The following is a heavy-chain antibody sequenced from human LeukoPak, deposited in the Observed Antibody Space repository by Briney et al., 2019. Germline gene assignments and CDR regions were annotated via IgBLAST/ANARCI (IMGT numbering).Heavy chain of an antibody. D-gene: IGHD3-22*01. V-gene: IGHV4-39*07. CDR2: IYHSGST. J-gene: IGHJ3*02. Sequence: PSETLSLTCTVSGGSISGSSYYWGWIRQPPGKGLEWIGEIYHSGSTNYNPSLNSRVTISVDKSKNQFSLKLSSVTAADTAVYYCARASELKMYYYDSSGPNDAFDIWGQGTMVTVSS. CDR1: GGSISGSSYY. CDR3: ARASELKMYYYDSSGPNDAFDI.